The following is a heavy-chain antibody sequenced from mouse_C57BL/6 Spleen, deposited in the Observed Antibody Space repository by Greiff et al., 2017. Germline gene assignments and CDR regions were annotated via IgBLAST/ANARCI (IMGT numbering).Heavy chain of an antibody. Sequence: VQLQQSGAELVKPGASVKMSCKASGYTFTSYWITWVKQRPGQGLEWIGDIYPGSGSTNYNEKFKSKATLTVDTSSSTAYMQLSSLTSEASAVYYCARGPGYYYGDVWGTGTTVTVSS. V-gene: IGHV1-55*01. D-gene: IGHD1-1*01. CDR2: IYPGSGST. CDR3: ARGPGYYYGDV. CDR1: GYTFTSYW. J-gene: IGHJ1*03.